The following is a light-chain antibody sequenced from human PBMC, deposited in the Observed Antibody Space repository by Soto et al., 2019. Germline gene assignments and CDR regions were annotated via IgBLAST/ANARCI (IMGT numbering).Light chain of an antibody. CDR1: QSVSSN. J-gene: IGKJ5*01. CDR3: QHYDNWSIT. V-gene: IGKV3-15*01. CDR2: GAS. Sequence: EIVMTQSPATLSVSPGERATLSCRATQSVSSNLAWYQQKPGQAPRLLIYGASTRATGIPARFSGSGSGTEFTLTISSLQSEDFAGYYCQHYDNWSITIGQATRLEIK.